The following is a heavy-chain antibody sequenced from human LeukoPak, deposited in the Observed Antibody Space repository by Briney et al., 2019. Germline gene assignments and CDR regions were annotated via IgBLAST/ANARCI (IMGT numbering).Heavy chain of an antibody. D-gene: IGHD3-3*01. CDR3: ARQPPHYDFWSGYYGVYFDY. J-gene: IGHJ4*02. CDR2: IYYSGST. V-gene: IGHV4-39*01. CDR1: GGSISSSSYY. Sequence: PSETLSLTCTVSGGSISSSSYYWGWIRQPPGKGLEWIGSIYYSGSTYYNPSLKSRVTISVDTSKNQFSLKLSSVTAADTAVYYCARQPPHYDFWSGYYGVYFDYWGQGTLVTVSS.